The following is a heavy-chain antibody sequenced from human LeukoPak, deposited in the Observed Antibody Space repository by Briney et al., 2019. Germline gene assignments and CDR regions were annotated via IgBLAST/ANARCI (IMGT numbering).Heavy chain of an antibody. J-gene: IGHJ4*02. D-gene: IGHD3-22*01. Sequence: EASVKVSCKASGYTFTSYDINWVRQATGQGLEWMGWMNPNSGNTGYAQKFQGRVTMTRNTSISTAYMELSSLRSEDTAVYYCARRGMGYYDSSGYSPFDYWGQGTLVTVSS. CDR3: ARRGMGYYDSSGYSPFDY. CDR2: MNPNSGNT. V-gene: IGHV1-8*01. CDR1: GYTFTSYD.